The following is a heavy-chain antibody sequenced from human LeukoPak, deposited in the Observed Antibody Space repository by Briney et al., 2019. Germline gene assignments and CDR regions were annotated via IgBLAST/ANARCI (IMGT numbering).Heavy chain of an antibody. J-gene: IGHJ4*02. CDR2: IYYSGTT. D-gene: IGHD2/OR15-2a*01. CDR3: ARGPNRYYFDY. CDR1: GGSISSHY. V-gene: IGHV4-59*11. Sequence: SGTLSLTCKVSGGSISSHYWTWIRQPPGKGLEWIGHIYYSGTTDYNPSLESRVIISLDTSKNQFSLSLFSVTAADTAVYYCARGPNRYYFDYWGQGTLVTVSS.